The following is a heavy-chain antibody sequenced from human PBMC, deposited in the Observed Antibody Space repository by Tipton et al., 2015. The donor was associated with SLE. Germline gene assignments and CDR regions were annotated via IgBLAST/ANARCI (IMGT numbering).Heavy chain of an antibody. D-gene: IGHD6-19*01. CDR1: GYTFIGYY. J-gene: IGHJ1*01. CDR3: ARDLVAGISYFRH. CDR2: INPNNGDT. V-gene: IGHV1-2*06. Sequence: QVQLVQSGAEVKKPGASVRVSCKASGYTFIGYYMHWVRQAPGLGLEWMGRINPNNGDTNYARKFQGRVTMTRDTSISTAYLELSRLTSDDTAVYYCARDLVAGISYFRHWGQGTLVTFSS.